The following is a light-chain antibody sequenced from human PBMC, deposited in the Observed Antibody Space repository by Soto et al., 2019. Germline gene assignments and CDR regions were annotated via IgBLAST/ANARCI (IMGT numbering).Light chain of an antibody. Sequence: EIVLTQSPATLSLSPGERATLSCRASQSINTYLAWYQQRPGQVPRLLIYEASNRATGIPGRFSGSGSGTDFTLTISSLEFEDSAVYYCQQRTNWPLYTFGQGTKLEIK. V-gene: IGKV3-11*01. CDR1: QSINTY. J-gene: IGKJ2*01. CDR3: QQRTNWPLYT. CDR2: EAS.